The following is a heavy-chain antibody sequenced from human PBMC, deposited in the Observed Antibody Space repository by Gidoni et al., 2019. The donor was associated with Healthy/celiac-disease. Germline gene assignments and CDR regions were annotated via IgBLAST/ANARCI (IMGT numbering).Heavy chain of an antibody. D-gene: IGHD1-26*01. Sequence: VQLLESGGGLVQPGGSLRLPCAASGVSFRSVAMSWVRLAPGKGLGWVSAISGSGGSTYYADSVKGRFTISRDNSKNTLYLQMNSLRAEDTAVYYCAKDGGVVGATYAFDIWGQGTMVTVSS. CDR1: GVSFRSVA. CDR2: ISGSGGST. V-gene: IGHV3-23*01. J-gene: IGHJ3*02. CDR3: AKDGGVVGATYAFDI.